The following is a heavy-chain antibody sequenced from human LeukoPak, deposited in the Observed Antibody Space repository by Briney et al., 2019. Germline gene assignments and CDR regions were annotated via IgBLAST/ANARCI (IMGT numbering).Heavy chain of an antibody. CDR2: ISNSGSYT. J-gene: IGHJ4*02. CDR1: GFTFSSYS. CDR3: AKSLRGRLK. Sequence: GGSLRLSCAASGFTFSSYSMNWVRQAPGKGLEYISYISNSGSYTDYADSVRGRFTISRDNTKQSVYLQMNSLRVEDTAVYYCAKSLRGRLKWGQGILVTVSS. V-gene: IGHV3-21*05. D-gene: IGHD3-10*01.